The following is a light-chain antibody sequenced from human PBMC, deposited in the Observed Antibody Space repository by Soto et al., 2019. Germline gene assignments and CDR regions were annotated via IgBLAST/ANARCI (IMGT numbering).Light chain of an antibody. CDR3: QQYNNWPPWT. V-gene: IGKV3-15*01. CDR2: GAS. Sequence: EIVMTQSPATLSVSPGERATLSCRASQSISNKLAWYQQKPGQAPRLLIYGASTRATDIPARFSGSGSGTECTLTISSLQSEDFAVYYCQQYNNWPPWTFGQGTK. CDR1: QSISNK. J-gene: IGKJ1*01.